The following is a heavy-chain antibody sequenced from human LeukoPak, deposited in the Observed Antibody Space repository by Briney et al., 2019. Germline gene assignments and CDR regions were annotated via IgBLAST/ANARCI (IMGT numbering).Heavy chain of an antibody. CDR2: IYHSGST. D-gene: IGHD6-19*01. CDR3: ARDVRRWLDPHYYYYGMDV. V-gene: IGHV4-4*02. J-gene: IGHJ6*02. CDR1: GGSISSSNW. Sequence: SGTLSLTCAVSGGSISSSNWWSWVRQPPGKGLEWIGEIYHSGSTNYNPSLKSRVTISVDKSKNQFSLKLSSVTAADTAVYYCARDVRRWLDPHYYYYGMDVWGQGTTVTVSS.